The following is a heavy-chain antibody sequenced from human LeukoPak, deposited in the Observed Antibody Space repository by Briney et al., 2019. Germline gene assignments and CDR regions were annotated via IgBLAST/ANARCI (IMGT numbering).Heavy chain of an antibody. CDR3: AIDSSGYYYGMDV. J-gene: IGHJ6*02. CDR2: IIPIFGTA. CDR1: GYTFTSYA. D-gene: IGHD3-22*01. Sequence: SVKVSCKASGYTFTSYAISWVRQAPGQGLEWMGGIIPIFGTANYAQKFQGRVTITADESTSTAYMELSSLRSEDTAVYYCAIDSSGYYYGMDVWGQGTTVTVSS. V-gene: IGHV1-69*13.